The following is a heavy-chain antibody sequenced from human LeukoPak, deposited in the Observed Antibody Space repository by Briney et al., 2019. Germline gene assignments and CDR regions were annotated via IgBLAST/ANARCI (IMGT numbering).Heavy chain of an antibody. D-gene: IGHD3-22*01. Sequence: SETLSLTCTVSGGSISSGDYYWSWIRQPPGKGLEWIGYIYYTGSTYYNPSLKSRVTISVDTSKNQFSLKLSSVTAADTAVYYCARHYYDSSGYPDAFDIWGQGTMVTVSS. CDR1: GGSISSGDYY. J-gene: IGHJ3*02. V-gene: IGHV4-30-4*01. CDR3: ARHYYDSSGYPDAFDI. CDR2: IYYTGST.